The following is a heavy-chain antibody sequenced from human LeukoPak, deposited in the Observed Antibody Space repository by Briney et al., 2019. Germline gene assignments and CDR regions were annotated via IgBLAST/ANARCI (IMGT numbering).Heavy chain of an antibody. CDR2: INSDGSST. D-gene: IGHD5-12*01. Sequence: PGGSLRLSCAASGFTFSSYWMHWVRRAPGKGLVWVSRINSDGSSTSYADSVKGRFTISRDNAKNTLYLQMNSLRAEDTAVYYCARVERYSGYDRRTKIYYYGMDVWGQGTTVTVSS. J-gene: IGHJ6*02. V-gene: IGHV3-74*01. CDR1: GFTFSSYW. CDR3: ARVERYSGYDRRTKIYYYGMDV.